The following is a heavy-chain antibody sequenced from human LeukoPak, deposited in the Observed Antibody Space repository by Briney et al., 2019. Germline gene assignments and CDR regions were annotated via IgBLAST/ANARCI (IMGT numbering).Heavy chain of an antibody. J-gene: IGHJ3*02. CDR3: ARDRLFGAPGGKDAFDI. Sequence: ASVKVSCKASGYTFTSYGISWVRQAPGQGLEWMGWISAYNGNTNYAQKLQGRVTMTTDTSTSTAYMELRSLRSDDTAVYYCARDRLFGAPGGKDAFDIWGQGTMVTVSS. V-gene: IGHV1-18*01. D-gene: IGHD3-16*01. CDR2: ISAYNGNT. CDR1: GYTFTSYG.